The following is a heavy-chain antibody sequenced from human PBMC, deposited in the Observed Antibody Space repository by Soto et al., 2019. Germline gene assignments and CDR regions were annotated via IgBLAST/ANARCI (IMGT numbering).Heavy chain of an antibody. D-gene: IGHD2-2*01. Sequence: GASVKVSCKASGYTFTDYYIHWVRQAPGQGLEWVGWINPDSGGTNLVQRFQGRVTMTSDTSINTAYMELSSLRSDDTAVYYCAIRTGQLAIISEFDGDWFFEVWGRGTLVTVSS. CDR2: INPDSGGT. CDR1: GYTFTDYY. V-gene: IGHV1-2*02. J-gene: IGHJ2*01. CDR3: AIRTGQLAIISEFDGDWFFEV.